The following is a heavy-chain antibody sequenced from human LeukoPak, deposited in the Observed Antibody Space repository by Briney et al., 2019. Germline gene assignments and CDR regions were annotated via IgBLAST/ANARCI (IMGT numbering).Heavy chain of an antibody. CDR1: GDSVSSSAS. CDR3: ARDADSSNEWGPFDP. D-gene: IGHD1-1*01. CDR2: TYYRSKWSS. J-gene: IGHJ5*02. V-gene: IGHV6-1*01. Sequence: SQTLSLTCTISGDSVSSSASWNWIRQSPSRGLEWLGRTYYRSKWSSDYATSVKSRITINADTSKNQFSLQLSSVIPEDTAVYYCARDADSSNEWGPFDPWGQGTLVTVSS.